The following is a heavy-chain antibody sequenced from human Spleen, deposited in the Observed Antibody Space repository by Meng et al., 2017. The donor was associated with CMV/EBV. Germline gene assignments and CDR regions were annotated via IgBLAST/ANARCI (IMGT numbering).Heavy chain of an antibody. Sequence: GSLRLSCTVSGHPITTYYWSWIRQPPGKGLEWIGYIYYSGSTNYNPSLRSRVSISIDTSKNQFSLELRSVTAADTAMYYCAGDRAALGYYYYTMDVWGQGTTVTVSS. J-gene: IGHJ6*02. V-gene: IGHV4-59*01. CDR1: GHPITTYY. CDR3: AGDRAALGYYYYTMDV. CDR2: IYYSGST. D-gene: IGHD2-15*01.